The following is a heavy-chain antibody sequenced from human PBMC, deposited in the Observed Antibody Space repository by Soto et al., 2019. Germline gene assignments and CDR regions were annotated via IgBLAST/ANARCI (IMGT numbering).Heavy chain of an antibody. V-gene: IGHV1-69*13. CDR3: ARGDSGSYYWAFDI. J-gene: IGHJ3*02. CDR2: IIPIFGTA. D-gene: IGHD1-26*01. CDR1: GGTFSSYA. Sequence: SVKVSCKASGGTFSSYAISWVRQAPGQGLEWMGGIIPIFGTANYAQKFQGRVTITADESTSTAYMELSSLRSEDTAVYYCARGDSGSYYWAFDIWGQGTMVTVSS.